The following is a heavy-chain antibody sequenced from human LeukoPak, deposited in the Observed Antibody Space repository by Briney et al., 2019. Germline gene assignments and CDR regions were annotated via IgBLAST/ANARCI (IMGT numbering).Heavy chain of an antibody. D-gene: IGHD6-13*01. CDR2: INPGNGAT. J-gene: IGHJ4*02. Sequence: ASVTVSCKASGDTFTDYYLHWVRQAPGQGREWVCGINPGNGATHFAQKFRGRVTVTRDTAISTGYVELSGLTSDDAAVYYCAMELLVPIPLKAFHYWGQGTLVTVSS. CDR1: GDTFTDYY. V-gene: IGHV1-2*02. CDR3: AMELLVPIPLKAFHY.